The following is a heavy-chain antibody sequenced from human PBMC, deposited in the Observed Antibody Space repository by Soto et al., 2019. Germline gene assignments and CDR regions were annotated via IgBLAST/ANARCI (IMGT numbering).Heavy chain of an antibody. Sequence: GGSLRLSCAASGFSFSSYWMSWVRQAPGKXLEWVANIKQDGSEKYYVDSVKGRFTISRDNAKNSLYLQMNSLRAEDTAVYYCARDLGYCSSTSCRDYYGMDVWGQGTTVTVSS. J-gene: IGHJ6*02. V-gene: IGHV3-7*03. CDR3: ARDLGYCSSTSCRDYYGMDV. CDR1: GFSFSSYW. D-gene: IGHD2-2*03. CDR2: IKQDGSEK.